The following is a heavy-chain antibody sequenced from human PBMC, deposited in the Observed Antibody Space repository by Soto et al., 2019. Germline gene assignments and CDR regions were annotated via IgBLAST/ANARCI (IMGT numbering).Heavy chain of an antibody. CDR3: ARDEPRYYGSGSPLNYYYYGMDV. D-gene: IGHD3-10*01. V-gene: IGHV1-2*04. CDR2: INPNSGGT. Sequence: GASVQVSFQASGYTFTGYYMHSVRQAPGQGLEWMGWINPNSGGTNYAQKFQGWVTMTRDTSISTAYMELSRLRSDDTAVYYCARDEPRYYGSGSPLNYYYYGMDVWGQGTTVTVSS. CDR1: GYTFTGYY. J-gene: IGHJ6*02.